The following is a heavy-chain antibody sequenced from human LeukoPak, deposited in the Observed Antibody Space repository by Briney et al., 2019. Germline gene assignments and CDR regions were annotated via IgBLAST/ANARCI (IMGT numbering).Heavy chain of an antibody. CDR2: IFYNGST. D-gene: IGHD4-17*01. J-gene: IGHJ1*01. CDR3: AKEAGRLRDVRSFQY. V-gene: IGHV4-59*01. CDR1: GGSISNYF. Sequence: SETLSLTCTVSGGSISNYFWSWIRQSPGKGLEWIGYIFYNGSTNYNPSLKSRVSISVDTSKNQFSLKITSVTAADTAVYYCAKEAGRLRDVRSFQYWGQGTLVTVSS.